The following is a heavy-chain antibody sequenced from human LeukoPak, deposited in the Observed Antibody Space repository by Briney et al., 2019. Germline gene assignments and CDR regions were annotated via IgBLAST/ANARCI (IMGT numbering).Heavy chain of an antibody. D-gene: IGHD2/OR15-2a*01. J-gene: IGHJ4*02. CDR2: IKQDGSEK. CDR1: GFTFSSYW. Sequence: PGGSLRLSCAASGFTFSSYWMSWVRQAPGKGLEWVANIKQDGSEKYYVDSVEGRFTISRDNSKNTLYLQMNSLRTEDTAVYYCAKDREYLPEYWGQGTLVTVSS. CDR3: AKDREYLPEY. V-gene: IGHV3-7*03.